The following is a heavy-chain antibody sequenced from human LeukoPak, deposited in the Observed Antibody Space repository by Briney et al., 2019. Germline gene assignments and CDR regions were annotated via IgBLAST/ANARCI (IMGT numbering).Heavy chain of an antibody. J-gene: IGHJ4*02. CDR1: GFTFDDYA. V-gene: IGHV3-9*01. CDR2: ISWNSGSI. Sequence: PGRSLRLSCAASGFTFDDYAMHWVRQAPGKGLEWVSGISWNSGSIGYADFVKGRFTISRDNAKNSLYLQMNSLRAEDTALYYCAKDRRDCSGGSCYSNFDYWGQGTLVTVSS. CDR3: AKDRRDCSGGSCYSNFDY. D-gene: IGHD2-15*01.